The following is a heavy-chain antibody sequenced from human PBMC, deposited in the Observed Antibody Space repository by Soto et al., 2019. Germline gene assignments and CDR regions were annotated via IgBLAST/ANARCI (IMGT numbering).Heavy chain of an antibody. J-gene: IGHJ4*01. CDR1: GFTFSSYG. V-gene: IGHV3-33*01. D-gene: IGHD3-10*01. Sequence: PGGALRRTCAAAGFTFSSYGMHWVRQAPGKGLEWVAVIWYDGSNKYYADSVKGRFTISRDNSKNTLYLQMNSLRAEDTAVYYCARDFYGSGSPGYWGNETLATVAS. CDR3: ARDFYGSGSPGY. CDR2: IWYDGSNK.